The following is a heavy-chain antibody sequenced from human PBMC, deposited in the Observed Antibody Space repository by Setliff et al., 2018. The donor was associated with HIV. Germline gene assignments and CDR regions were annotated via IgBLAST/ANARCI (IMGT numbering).Heavy chain of an antibody. CDR1: GAYISSYY. D-gene: IGHD3-3*01. J-gene: IGHJ5*02. CDR3: ARDLGRITLSGVNEGWFDP. Sequence: PSETLSLTCTVSGAYISSYYWSWIRQPPGKGLEWIGDIYYSGNTHFNPSLKSRVTISLDTSKNQVFLKLTSVTAADTAVYHCARDLGRITLSGVNEGWFDPWGQGTLVTVSS. CDR2: IYYSGNT. V-gene: IGHV4-59*01.